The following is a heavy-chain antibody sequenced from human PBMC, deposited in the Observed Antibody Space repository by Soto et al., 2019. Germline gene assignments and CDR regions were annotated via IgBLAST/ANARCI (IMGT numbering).Heavy chain of an antibody. CDR2: TYYRTRWSN. CDR1: GDGVSGDRVA. D-gene: IGHD2-15*01. Sequence: SQTRSVTCAISGDGVSGDRVAWNWIRQSPSRGLEWLGRTYYRTRWSNDSAVSVKSRITIIPDTSKNQFPLQLNSVTPEDTAVNYGAGEFAQVAPGAFDYGGKGTLVPVPS. J-gene: IGHJ4*02. V-gene: IGHV6-1*01. CDR3: AGEFAQVAPGAFDY.